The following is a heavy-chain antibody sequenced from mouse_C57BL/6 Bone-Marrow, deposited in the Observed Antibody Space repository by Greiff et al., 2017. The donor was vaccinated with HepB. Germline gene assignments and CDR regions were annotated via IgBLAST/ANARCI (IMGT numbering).Heavy chain of an antibody. Sequence: VKLVESGPGLVQPSQSLSITCTVSGFSLTSYGVHWVRQSPGKGLEWLGVIWSGGSTDYNAAFISRLSISKDNSKSQVFFKMNSLQADDTAIYYCARNSRVWSYYAMDYWGQGTSVTVSS. V-gene: IGHV2-2*01. CDR1: GFSLTSYG. J-gene: IGHJ4*01. CDR2: IWSGGST. D-gene: IGHD2-10*02. CDR3: ARNSRVWSYYAMDY.